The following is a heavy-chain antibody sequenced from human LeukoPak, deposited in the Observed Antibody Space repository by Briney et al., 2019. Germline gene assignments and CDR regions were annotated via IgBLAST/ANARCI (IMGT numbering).Heavy chain of an antibody. CDR3: AKDRGGAIAAAAQYFQH. Sequence: GGSLRLSCAASGFTVSSNYMSWDRQAPGKGLEWVSVIYSGGSTYYADSVKGSFTISRDNSKNTLYLQMNSLRAEDTAVYYCAKDRGGAIAAAAQYFQHWGQGTLVTVSS. D-gene: IGHD6-13*01. CDR2: IYSGGST. J-gene: IGHJ1*01. V-gene: IGHV3-66*01. CDR1: GFTVSSNY.